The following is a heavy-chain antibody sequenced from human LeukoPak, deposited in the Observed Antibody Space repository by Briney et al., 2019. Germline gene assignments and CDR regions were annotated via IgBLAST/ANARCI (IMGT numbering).Heavy chain of an antibody. CDR1: GYTLTELS. CDR3: ARDIRWFDP. J-gene: IGHJ5*02. CDR2: FDPEDGET. Sequence: ASVKVSCKVSGYTLTELSMHWVRQAPGKGLEWMGGFDPEDGETIYAQKFQGRVTITADKSTSTAYMELSSLRSEDTAVYYCARDIRWFDPWGQGTLVTVSS. V-gene: IGHV1-24*01.